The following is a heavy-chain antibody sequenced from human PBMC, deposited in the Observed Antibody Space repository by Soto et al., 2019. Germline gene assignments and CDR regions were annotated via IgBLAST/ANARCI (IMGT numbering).Heavy chain of an antibody. CDR3: AKEGRVGYCSGGSCYSGSF. CDR1: GFTFSSYG. Sequence: GGSLRLSCAASGFTFSSYGMHWVRQAPGKGLEWVAVISYDGSNKYYADSVKGRFTISRDNSKNTLYLQMNSLRAEDTAVYYCAKEGRVGYCSGGSCYSGSFWGQGTLVTVSS. D-gene: IGHD2-15*01. V-gene: IGHV3-30*18. CDR2: ISYDGSNK. J-gene: IGHJ4*02.